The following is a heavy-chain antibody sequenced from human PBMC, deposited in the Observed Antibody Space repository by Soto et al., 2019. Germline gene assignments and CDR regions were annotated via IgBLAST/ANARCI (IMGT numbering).Heavy chain of an antibody. CDR3: ARSLRYYDYVWESYRPYYFDY. J-gene: IGHJ4*02. Sequence: QVQLVQSGAEVKKPGASVKVSCKASGYTFTSYGISWVRQAPGQGLEWMGWISAYNGNTNYAQKLQGRVTMTTDTSTSTAYMVLRSLRSDDTAVYYCARSLRYYDYVWESYRPYYFDYWGQGTLVTVSS. CDR2: ISAYNGNT. CDR1: GYTFTSYG. D-gene: IGHD3-16*02. V-gene: IGHV1-18*01.